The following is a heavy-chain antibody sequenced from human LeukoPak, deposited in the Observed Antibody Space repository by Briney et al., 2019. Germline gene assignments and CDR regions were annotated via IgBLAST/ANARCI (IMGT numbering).Heavy chain of an antibody. CDR2: INQSGST. V-gene: IGHV4-34*01. CDR3: AKGVWFDP. J-gene: IGHJ5*02. Sequence: SETLSLTCAVHGGSFSDNYWNWIRQPPGKGLEWIGEINQSGSTNYNPSLKSRVTISLDTSKNQFSLKLSSLTAADTAVYYCAKGVWFDPWGQGTLVTVSS. CDR1: GGSFSDNY.